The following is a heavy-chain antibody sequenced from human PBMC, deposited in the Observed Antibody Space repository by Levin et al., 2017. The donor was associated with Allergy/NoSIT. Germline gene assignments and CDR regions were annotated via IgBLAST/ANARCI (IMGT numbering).Heavy chain of an antibody. CDR1: EFIFSSYS. Sequence: LSLTCAASEFIFSSYSMNWVRQAPGKRLEWVSYISSSRNTIYYADSVKGRFTISRDNAKNSLYLQMNSLRDEDTAVYYCARGYYYDGPAYFDFWGQGTLVTVSS. CDR3: ARGYYYDGPAYFDF. D-gene: IGHD3-22*01. V-gene: IGHV3-48*02. CDR2: ISSSRNTI. J-gene: IGHJ4*02.